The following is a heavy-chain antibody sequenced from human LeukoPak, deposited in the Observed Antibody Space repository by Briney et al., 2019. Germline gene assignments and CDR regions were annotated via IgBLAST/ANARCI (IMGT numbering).Heavy chain of an antibody. J-gene: IGHJ4*02. Sequence: SENLSLTRTVSGGSLSYYYWNWIRQPPGKGLERVGYIYYSGSTNYNPSLKSRVTISVDTSKNQFSLKLSSVTAADTAVYYCARLYYDSSGYYYVDYWGEGALVTVSS. V-gene: IGHV4-59*01. D-gene: IGHD3-22*01. CDR1: GGSLSYYY. CDR2: IYYSGST. CDR3: ARLYYDSSGYYYVDY.